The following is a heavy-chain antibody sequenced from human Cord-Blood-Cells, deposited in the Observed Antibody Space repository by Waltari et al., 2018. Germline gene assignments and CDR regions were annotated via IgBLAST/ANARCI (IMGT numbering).Heavy chain of an antibody. CDR1: GGTFSSYA. CDR3: AREGGYCTNGVCYTGAAFDI. CDR2: IIPIFGTA. J-gene: IGHJ3*02. Sequence: QVQLVQSGAGVKKPGSSVKVSCKASGGTFSSYAISWVRQAPGQGLEWMGWIIPIFGTANYAQKFQGRVTITADKSTSTAYMELSSLRSEDTAVYYCAREGGYCTNGVCYTGAAFDIWGQGTMVTVSS. V-gene: IGHV1-69*06. D-gene: IGHD2-8*01.